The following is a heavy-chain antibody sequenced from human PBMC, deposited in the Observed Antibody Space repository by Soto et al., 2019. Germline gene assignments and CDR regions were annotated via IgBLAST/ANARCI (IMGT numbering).Heavy chain of an antibody. D-gene: IGHD3-16*01. J-gene: IGHJ4*02. V-gene: IGHV4-31*11. CDR3: ARDTEPSSGGIDF. CDR1: GVSVNSGDYY. Sequence: QVQLQESGPGLVKPSQTLSLTCAVSGVSVNSGDYYWSWIRQPPGKGLEWIGDIFYRGSTKYSASLKSRLTISLDTSKKQFSLTLTPVTAADTAVYYCARDTEPSSGGIDFWGQGTLVTVSS. CDR2: IFYRGST.